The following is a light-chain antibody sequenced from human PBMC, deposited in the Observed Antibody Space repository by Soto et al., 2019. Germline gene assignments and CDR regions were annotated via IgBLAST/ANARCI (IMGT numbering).Light chain of an antibody. CDR2: AAS. Sequence: DIQLTQSPSFLSASAGDRVTITCRASQGISSYLAWYQQKPGKAPKLLIYAASTLQGGVPSRFSGSGSGTEFTLTISSLQPEDFATYYCQQLNSYPRTFGPGTKVDIK. V-gene: IGKV1-9*01. CDR1: QGISSY. J-gene: IGKJ3*01. CDR3: QQLNSYPRT.